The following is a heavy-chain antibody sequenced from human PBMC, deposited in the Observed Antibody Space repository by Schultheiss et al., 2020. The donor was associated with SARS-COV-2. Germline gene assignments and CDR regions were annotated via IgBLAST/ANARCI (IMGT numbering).Heavy chain of an antibody. CDR2: IYYSGST. V-gene: IGHV4-31*03. CDR3: ARTPRITIFGVVSMFDY. J-gene: IGHJ4*02. D-gene: IGHD3-3*01. Sequence: SETLSLTCTVSGGSISSGGYYWSWIRQHPGKGLEWIGYIYYSGSTYYNPSLKSRVTISVDTSKNQFSLKLSSVTAADTAVYYCARTPRITIFGVVSMFDYWGQGTLVTSPQ. CDR1: GGSISSGGYY.